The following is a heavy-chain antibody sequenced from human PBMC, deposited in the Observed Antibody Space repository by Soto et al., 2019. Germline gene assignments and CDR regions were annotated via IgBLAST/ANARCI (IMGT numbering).Heavy chain of an antibody. V-gene: IGHV1-69*13. D-gene: IGHD1-7*01. CDR1: GGTFSSYA. Sequence: SVKVSCKASGGTFSSYAISWVRQAPGQGLEWMGGIIPIFGTANYAQKFQGRVTITADESTSTAYMELSSLRSEDTAVYYCARVGLELHWFDPWGQGTLVTVSS. J-gene: IGHJ5*02. CDR2: IIPIFGTA. CDR3: ARVGLELHWFDP.